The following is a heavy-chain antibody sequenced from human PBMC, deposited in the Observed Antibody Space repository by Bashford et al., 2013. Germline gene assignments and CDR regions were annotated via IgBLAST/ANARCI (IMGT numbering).Heavy chain of an antibody. CDR3: ARSPSLWFGESVGY. Sequence: NWVRQAPGQGLEWMGWISAYNGNTNYAQKLQGRVTMTTDTSTSTAYMELRSLRSDDTAVYYCARSPSLWFGESVGYWGQGTLVTVSS. V-gene: IGHV1-18*01. D-gene: IGHD3-10*01. CDR2: ISAYNGNT. J-gene: IGHJ4*02.